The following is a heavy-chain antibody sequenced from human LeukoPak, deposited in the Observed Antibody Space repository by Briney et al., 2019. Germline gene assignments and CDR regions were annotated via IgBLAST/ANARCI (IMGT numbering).Heavy chain of an antibody. CDR1: GGSISSYY. CDR2: IYTSGST. V-gene: IGHV4-4*07. CDR3: ARVARHYYYYYMDV. J-gene: IGHJ6*03. Sequence: SETLSLTCTVSGGSISSYYWSWIRQPAGKGLEWIGRIYTSGSTNYNPSLKSRVTISVDTSKNQFSLKLSSVTAADTAVYYCARVARHYYYYYMDVWGKGTTVTISS.